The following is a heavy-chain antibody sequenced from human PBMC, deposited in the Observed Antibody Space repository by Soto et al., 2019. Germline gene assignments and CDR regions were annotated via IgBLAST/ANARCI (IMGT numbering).Heavy chain of an antibody. CDR3: VREERGRHYDFWSGRHDAFDM. CDR1: GYTSTSYD. J-gene: IGHJ3*02. D-gene: IGHD3-3*01. CDR2: MNPNSGNT. Sequence: GASVKVSCKASGYTSTSYDMNWVRQATGEGLEWMGWMNPNSGNTGYAQKFQGRVTMTRNTSISTAYMELSSLRSEDTAVYYCVREERGRHYDFWSGRHDAFDMWGQGTLLTV. V-gene: IGHV1-8*01.